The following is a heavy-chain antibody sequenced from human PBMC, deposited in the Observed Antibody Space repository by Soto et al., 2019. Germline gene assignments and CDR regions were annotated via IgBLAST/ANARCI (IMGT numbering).Heavy chain of an antibody. J-gene: IGHJ6*03. CDR1: GFTFSSYG. V-gene: IGHV3-33*08. Sequence: GGSLRLSCAASGFTFSSYGMHWVRQAPGKGLEWVAVIWYDGSNKYYADSVKGRFTISRDNSKNTLYLQMNSLRAEDTAVYYCARDSKWQQGVGCYYYYYIDVWGKGTTVTVSS. D-gene: IGHD3-10*01. CDR2: IWYDGSNK. CDR3: ARDSKWQQGVGCYYYYYIDV.